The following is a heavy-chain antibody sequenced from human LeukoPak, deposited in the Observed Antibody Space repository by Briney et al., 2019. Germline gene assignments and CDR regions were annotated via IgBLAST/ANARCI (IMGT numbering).Heavy chain of an antibody. Sequence: GGSLRLSCSASGFTLRNSAMSSVRQAPGKGLGLVSTISGSGVGTYYADSVKGRFTISIDNFKNTLYLQMNTLRAEDTAVYYCAKNKWDDMAFVDDWGQGTLVSVSS. V-gene: IGHV3-23*01. D-gene: IGHD1-20*01. CDR1: GFTLRNSA. CDR2: ISGSGVGT. J-gene: IGHJ4*02. CDR3: AKNKWDDMAFVDD.